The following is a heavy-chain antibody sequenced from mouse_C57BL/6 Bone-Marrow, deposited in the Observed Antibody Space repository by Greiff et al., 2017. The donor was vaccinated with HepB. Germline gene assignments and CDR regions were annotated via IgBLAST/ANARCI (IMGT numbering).Heavy chain of an antibody. Sequence: VQLQQSGAELVRPGASVKLSCTASGFNIKDDYMHWVKQRPEQGLEWIGWIDPENGDTEYASKFQGKATITADTSSNTAYLQLSSLTSEDTAVYYCTTPSWAWCAYRGQGTLVTVSA. CDR3: TTPSWAWCAY. CDR2: IDPENGDT. V-gene: IGHV14-4*01. J-gene: IGHJ3*01. CDR1: GFNIKDDY. D-gene: IGHD4-1*01.